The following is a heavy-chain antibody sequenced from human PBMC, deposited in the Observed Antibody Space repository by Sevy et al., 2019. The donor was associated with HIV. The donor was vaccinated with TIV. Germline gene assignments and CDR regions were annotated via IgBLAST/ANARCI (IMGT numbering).Heavy chain of an antibody. J-gene: IGHJ4*02. CDR1: GGSVSNGDYY. CDR2: IYYSGSG. D-gene: IGHD5-12*01. V-gene: IGHV4-30-4*01. Sequence: SVTLSLTCDVSGGSVSNGDYYWSWIRQPPGKGLEWFGYIYYSGSGYYNPFLKSRVTISVDTSKNQFSLKLKSVTAADTAIYYCASKRGYTHGPFESWGQGTLVTVSS. CDR3: ASKRGYTHGPFES.